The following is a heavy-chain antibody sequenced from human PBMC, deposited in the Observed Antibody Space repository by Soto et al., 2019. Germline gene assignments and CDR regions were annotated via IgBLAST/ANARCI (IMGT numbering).Heavy chain of an antibody. CDR1: ARTFSDDY. D-gene: IGHD6-13*01. V-gene: IGHV4-34*01. CDR3: ARAKAYSSSCYLGKQFDP. Sequence: SENLSLTCAGYARTFSDDYWSWIRQPPGKGLQWIGEINHSGSTNYNPSLKSRVTISVDTSKNQFYLRLSSVTAADTAVYYCARAKAYSSSCYLGKQFDPSGQGTLVTVSS. J-gene: IGHJ5*02. CDR2: INHSGST.